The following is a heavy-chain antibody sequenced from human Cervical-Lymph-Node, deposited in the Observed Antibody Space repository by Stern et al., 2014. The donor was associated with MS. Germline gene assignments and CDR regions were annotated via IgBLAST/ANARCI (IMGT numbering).Heavy chain of an antibody. CDR1: GFTFGRYA. V-gene: IGHV3-30-3*01. CDR3: TRQDQQLVTFDY. J-gene: IGHJ4*02. Sequence: QVQLVESGGGVVQPGRSLRLSCAVSGFTFGRYAMHWVRQAPGKGLEWVAFISYDGSDKYYAESVRGRFSISRDNSKNTVYLQVNSLGAQDTAVYYCTRQDQQLVTFDYWGQGTLVTVSS. CDR2: ISYDGSDK. D-gene: IGHD6-13*01.